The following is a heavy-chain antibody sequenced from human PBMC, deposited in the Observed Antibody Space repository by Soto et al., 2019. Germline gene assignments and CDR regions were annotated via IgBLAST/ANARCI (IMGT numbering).Heavy chain of an antibody. CDR2: IYYSGST. J-gene: IGHJ1*01. D-gene: IGHD3-22*01. CDR3: ATNGGYYDASGPKYFQY. V-gene: IGHV4-31*03. Sequence: PSETRSLTCTVSGGSMSRGGYYWSWILHYPGKGLECIGYIYYSGSTNYNPSLRSRVAISLDTSKNQFSLKLTSVTAADTAVYYCATNGGYYDASGPKYFQYWG. CDR1: GGSMSRGGYY.